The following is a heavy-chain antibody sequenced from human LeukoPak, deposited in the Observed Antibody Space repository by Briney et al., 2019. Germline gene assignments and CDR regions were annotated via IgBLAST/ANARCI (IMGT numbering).Heavy chain of an antibody. J-gene: IGHJ3*02. Sequence: ASVKVSCKASGYTFTSYDINWVRQATGQGLEGMGWMNPNSGNTGFAQKFQGRVTMTRNTSISTAYMELSSLRSEDTAVYYCARNYDFWSGYSTDAFDIWGQGTMVTVSS. D-gene: IGHD3-3*01. CDR2: MNPNSGNT. CDR1: GYTFTSYD. V-gene: IGHV1-8*01. CDR3: ARNYDFWSGYSTDAFDI.